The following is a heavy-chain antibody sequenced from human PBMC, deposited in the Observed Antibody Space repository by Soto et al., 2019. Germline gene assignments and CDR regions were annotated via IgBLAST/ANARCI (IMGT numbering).Heavy chain of an antibody. V-gene: IGHV4-59*01. CDR2: IYNSGST. J-gene: IGHJ4*02. D-gene: IGHD3-10*01. CDR3: ARDRGANGAYFDY. CDR1: GGSINSNY. Sequence: SETLSLTCTVSGGSINSNYWSWIRQPPGKGLEWIGYIYNSGSTNYNPSLKSRVTISVDTSKKQFSLKLNSVTAADTAVYYCARDRGANGAYFDYWGQGTLVTVSS.